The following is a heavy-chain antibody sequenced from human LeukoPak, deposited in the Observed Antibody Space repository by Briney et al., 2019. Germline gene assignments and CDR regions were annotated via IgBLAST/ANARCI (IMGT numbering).Heavy chain of an antibody. J-gene: IGHJ4*02. CDR2: ISYDGSNK. D-gene: IGHD2-2*01. CDR3: ARASYQFNYSDY. CDR1: GFTFSSYA. V-gene: IGHV3-30-3*01. Sequence: GGSLRLSCAASGFTFSSYAMHWVRQAPGKGLEWVAVISYDGSNKYYADSVKGRFTVSRDNSKNTLYLQMNSLRAEDTAVYYCARASYQFNYSDYWGQGTLVTVSS.